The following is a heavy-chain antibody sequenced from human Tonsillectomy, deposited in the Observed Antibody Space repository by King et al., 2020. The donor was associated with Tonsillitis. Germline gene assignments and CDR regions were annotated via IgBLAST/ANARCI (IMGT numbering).Heavy chain of an antibody. CDR1: GFTFSSYA. CDR2: ISGSGGST. D-gene: IGHD3-10*01. CDR3: AKNRGFSYGSGSYPFDY. J-gene: IGHJ4*02. Sequence: DGQLVQSGGGLVQPGGSLRLSCAASGFTFSSYAMSWVRQAPGKGLEWVSGISGSGGSTYYADSVKGRFTISRDNSKNRLYLQMNSLRAEDTAVYNCAKNRGFSYGSGSYPFDYWGQGTLVTVSS. V-gene: IGHV3-23*04.